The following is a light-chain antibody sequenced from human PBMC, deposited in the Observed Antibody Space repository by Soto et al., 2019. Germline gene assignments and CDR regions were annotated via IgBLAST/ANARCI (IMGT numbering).Light chain of an antibody. Sequence: EIVLTQSSGTLSLSPGERATLSCRASQSVSNNYLAWYQQKPGQAPRLLIYGASNRATGIPDRFSGSGSGTDFTLTISRLEPEDFAVYYCQQYGRSPWTFGQGTKVDIK. J-gene: IGKJ1*01. V-gene: IGKV3-20*01. CDR3: QQYGRSPWT. CDR2: GAS. CDR1: QSVSNNY.